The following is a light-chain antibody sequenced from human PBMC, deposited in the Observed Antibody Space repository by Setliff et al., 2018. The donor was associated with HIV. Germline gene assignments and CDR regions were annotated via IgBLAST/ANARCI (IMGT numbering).Light chain of an antibody. V-gene: IGLV2-14*01. Sequence: QSVLAQPASVSGSPGQSITISCTGTSSDVGGYNYVSWYQQRPGKAPKLMIYDVSKRPSGVSNRFSGSKSGNTASLTISGLQAEDEADYYCSSYISSSTIFGGGTKVTVL. CDR3: SSYISSSTI. CDR2: DVS. CDR1: SSDVGGYNY. J-gene: IGLJ2*01.